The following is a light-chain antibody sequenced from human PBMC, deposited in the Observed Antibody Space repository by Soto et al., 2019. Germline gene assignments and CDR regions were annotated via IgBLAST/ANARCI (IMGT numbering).Light chain of an antibody. Sequence: DIVMTQSPSTLSASVGDRVTITCRASQSISSWLAWYQQKPGQAPKLLVYKASSLESGVPARFSGSGSGTEFTLTISSLQPDDFATYYCQQCNSYPFTFGRGTKVDIK. CDR2: KAS. V-gene: IGKV1-5*03. J-gene: IGKJ3*01. CDR3: QQCNSYPFT. CDR1: QSISSW.